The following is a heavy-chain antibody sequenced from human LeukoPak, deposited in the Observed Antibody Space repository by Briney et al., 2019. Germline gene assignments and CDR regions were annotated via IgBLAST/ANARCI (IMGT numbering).Heavy chain of an antibody. CDR3: AKIGRWEHHFDY. CDR2: ISGSGGST. CDR1: GFTFSSYA. Sequence: PGGVLRLSCAASGFTFSSYAMSWVRQAPGKGLEWVSAISGSGGSTYYADSVKGRFTISRDNSKNTLYLQMNSLRAEDTAVYYCAKIGRWEHHFDYWGQGTLVTVSS. J-gene: IGHJ4*02. D-gene: IGHD1-26*01. V-gene: IGHV3-23*01.